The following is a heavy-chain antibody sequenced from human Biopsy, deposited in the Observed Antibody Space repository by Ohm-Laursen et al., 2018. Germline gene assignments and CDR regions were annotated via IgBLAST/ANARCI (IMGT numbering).Heavy chain of an antibody. CDR3: ATTRSFDN. CDR1: GFSFSVYY. J-gene: IGHJ4*02. D-gene: IGHD5-24*01. V-gene: IGHV3-11*01. CDR2: ISGSGRTM. Sequence: SLRLSCSAPGFSFSVYYMIWVRQAPGKGLEWVSYISGSGRTMYYADSVKGRFTISRDNANKSLYLQMNSLRAEDTAVYYCATTRSFDNWGQGTLVTVSS.